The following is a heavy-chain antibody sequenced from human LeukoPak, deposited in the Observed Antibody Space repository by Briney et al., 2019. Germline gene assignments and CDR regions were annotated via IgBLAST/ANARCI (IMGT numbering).Heavy chain of an antibody. CDR2: IIPIFGTA. D-gene: IGHD3-10*01. V-gene: IGHV1-69*01. CDR1: GGTFSSYA. J-gene: IGHJ5*02. Sequence: SVKVSGKASGGTFSSYAISWVGQAPGQGLEWMGGIIPIFGTANYAQKFQGRVTITADESTSTAYMELSSLRSEDTAVYYCARGANYYGSGNNWFDPWGQGTLVTVSS. CDR3: ARGANYYGSGNNWFDP.